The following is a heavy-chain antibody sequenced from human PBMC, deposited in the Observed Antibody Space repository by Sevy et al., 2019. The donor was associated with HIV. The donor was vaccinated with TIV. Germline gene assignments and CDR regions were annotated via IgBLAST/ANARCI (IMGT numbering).Heavy chain of an antibody. Sequence: GGSLRLSCAASGFTVSSNYMSWVRQAPGKGLEWVSVIYSGGSTYYADSVKGRFTISRDNSRDTLYLQMNGLRAEDTAVYYCARELRSARSLYYYYGMDVWGQGTTVTVSS. CDR2: IYSGGST. CDR3: ARELRSARSLYYYYGMDV. V-gene: IGHV3-53*01. CDR1: GFTVSSNY. D-gene: IGHD3-16*01. J-gene: IGHJ6*02.